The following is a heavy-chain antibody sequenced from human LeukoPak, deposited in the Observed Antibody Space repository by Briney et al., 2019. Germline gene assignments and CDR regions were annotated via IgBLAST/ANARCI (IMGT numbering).Heavy chain of an antibody. CDR3: TTQITPYYYYGMDV. V-gene: IGHV3-15*01. D-gene: IGHD5-24*01. Sequence: GGSLRLSCAGSGFSFSDAWMSWVRQAPGKGLEWVGRIRRETDGSTIDYATPVKGRFTISRDDSKNTLYLHMNSLKMEDTAVYYCTTQITPYYYYGMDVWGKGTTVTVSS. CDR2: IRRETDGSTI. CDR1: GFSFSDAW. J-gene: IGHJ6*04.